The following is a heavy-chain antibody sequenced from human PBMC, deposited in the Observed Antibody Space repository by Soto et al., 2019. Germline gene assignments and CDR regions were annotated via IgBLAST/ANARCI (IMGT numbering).Heavy chain of an antibody. CDR2: ISSNGGST. CDR1: GFTFSSYA. V-gene: IGHV3-64*01. Sequence: EVQLVESGGGLVQPGGSLRLSCAASGFTFSSYAMHWVRQAPGKGLEYVSAISSNGGSTYYANSVKGRFTISRDNSKNTLYLKMGSLRAEDMAVYYCAREDYDILTGYYREYYFDYWGQGTLVTVSS. J-gene: IGHJ4*02. CDR3: AREDYDILTGYYREYYFDY. D-gene: IGHD3-9*01.